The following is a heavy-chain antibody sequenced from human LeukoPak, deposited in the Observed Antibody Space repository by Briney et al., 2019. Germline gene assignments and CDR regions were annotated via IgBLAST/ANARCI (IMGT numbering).Heavy chain of an antibody. CDR2: ISRGTYI. Sequence: GGSLRLSCVASGFTFSRFEMNWVRQAPGKGLEWISHISRGTYIAYADSVKGRFSISRDNAKNSLYLQMNSLRAEDTAVYYCTREQDREAAATVIGDSWGQGTLVTVSS. J-gene: IGHJ4*02. V-gene: IGHV3-48*03. D-gene: IGHD2-15*01. CDR3: TREQDREAAATVIGDS. CDR1: GFTFSRFE.